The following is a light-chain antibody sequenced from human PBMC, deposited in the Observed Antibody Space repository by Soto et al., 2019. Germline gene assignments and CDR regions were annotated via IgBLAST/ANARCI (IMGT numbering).Light chain of an antibody. CDR3: QSYDSTLSARYV. Sequence: QSVLTQPPSVSGAPGQRVTISCTGSSSNIGAYYDVHWYQHRPGTAPKLLIFGNNNRPSGVPDRFSGSKSGTSASLAITGLRAEDEGDYYCQSYDSTLSARYVFGTGTKLTVL. CDR2: GNN. CDR1: SSNIGAYYD. V-gene: IGLV1-40*01. J-gene: IGLJ1*01.